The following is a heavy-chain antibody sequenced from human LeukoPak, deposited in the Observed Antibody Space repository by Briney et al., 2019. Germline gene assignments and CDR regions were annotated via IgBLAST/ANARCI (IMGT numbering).Heavy chain of an antibody. V-gene: IGHV3-66*01. J-gene: IGHJ4*02. CDR1: GFNVSSNF. D-gene: IGHD5-12*01. Sequence: RGSLRLSCAASGFNVSSNFMSWVRQAPGRGLEWVSFIYSGGSTSYTDSVKGRFTISRDTSKNTLYLQMNSLRVEDTAVYYCTRSYSGVLAHFDYWGQGTLVTVSS. CDR2: IYSGGST. CDR3: TRSYSGVLAHFDY.